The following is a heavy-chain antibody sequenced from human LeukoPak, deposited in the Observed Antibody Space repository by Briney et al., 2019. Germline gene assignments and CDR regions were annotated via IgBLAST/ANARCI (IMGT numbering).Heavy chain of an antibody. Sequence: SVKVSCKASGGTFSSYAISWVRRAPGQGLEWMGGIIPIFGTANYAQKFQGRVTITADESTSTAYMELSRLRSDDTAVYYCAREGARLMAFDIWGQGTMVTVSS. D-gene: IGHD3-16*01. J-gene: IGHJ3*02. V-gene: IGHV1-69*13. CDR2: IIPIFGTA. CDR1: GGTFSSYA. CDR3: AREGARLMAFDI.